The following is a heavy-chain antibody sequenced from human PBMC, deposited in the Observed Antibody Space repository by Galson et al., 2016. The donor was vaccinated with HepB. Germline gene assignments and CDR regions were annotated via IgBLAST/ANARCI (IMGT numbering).Heavy chain of an antibody. Sequence: SLRLACAASGFTCSNYSLNWVRQAPGKGLEWVSSISSSSTYIYYADSVKGRFTISRDNAKNSLYLQMSSLRAEDTAVYYCAREGLGDGYNSLNYYSYYMDVWGKGTTVTVSS. D-gene: IGHD5-24*01. V-gene: IGHV3-21*01. CDR2: ISSSSTYI. CDR3: AREGLGDGYNSLNYYSYYMDV. J-gene: IGHJ6*03. CDR1: GFTCSNYS.